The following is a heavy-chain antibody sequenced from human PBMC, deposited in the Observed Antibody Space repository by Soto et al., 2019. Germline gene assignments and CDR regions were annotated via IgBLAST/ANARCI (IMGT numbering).Heavy chain of an antibody. CDR2: ISSSSTI. V-gene: IGHV3-48*02. D-gene: IGHD6-13*01. CDR1: GFTFSSYS. CDR3: AREAAAGYLNWFDP. J-gene: IGHJ5*02. Sequence: GGSPRLSCAASGFTFSSYSMNWVRQAPGKGLEWVSYISSSSTIYYADSVKGRFTISRDNAKNSLYLQMNSLRDEDTAVYYCAREAAAGYLNWFDPWGQGTLVTVSS.